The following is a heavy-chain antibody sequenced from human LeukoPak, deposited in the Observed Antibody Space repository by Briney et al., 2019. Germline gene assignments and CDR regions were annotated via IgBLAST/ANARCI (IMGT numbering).Heavy chain of an antibody. V-gene: IGHV3-13*04. CDR2: IGTAGDT. CDR3: ARVSGRSSEVSGYYSSSTWYSDS. J-gene: IGHJ4*02. D-gene: IGHD6-13*01. Sequence: GGSLRLSCAASGFTFSSYDMHWVRQGTGKGLEWIPAIGTAGDTYYPGPVKGRLHTSREKAKEQLYLQMNSLRVVDTAVYYCARVSGRSSEVSGYYSSSTWYSDSWGPGTLVTVSS. CDR1: GFTFSSYD.